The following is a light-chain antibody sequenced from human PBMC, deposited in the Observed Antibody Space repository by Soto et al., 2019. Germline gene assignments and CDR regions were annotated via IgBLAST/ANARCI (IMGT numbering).Light chain of an antibody. CDR3: QQYNSYSRT. Sequence: IAMTQSPSALSSSVVDRVTITGEASQDISNYLNWYQQKPGKAPKLLIYDASSLESGVPSRFSGSGSGTEFTLTISSLQPDDFATYYCQQYNSYSRTFGQGTKVDIK. J-gene: IGKJ1*01. CDR2: DAS. V-gene: IGKV1-5*01. CDR1: QDISNY.